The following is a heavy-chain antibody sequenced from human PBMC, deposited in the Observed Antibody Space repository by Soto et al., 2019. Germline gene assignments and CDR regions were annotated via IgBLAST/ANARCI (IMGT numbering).Heavy chain of an antibody. Sequence: SETMSLTCTVSGGSIIDYCWVWIRQPAGKGLEWIGRIFSSGSTNYNPSLKGRITMSLDTSKNQFSLKLNSATATDTAVYFCARDQGVVVTADNWFDPWGQGILVTVSS. V-gene: IGHV4-4*07. J-gene: IGHJ5*02. CDR2: IFSSGST. D-gene: IGHD2-21*02. CDR1: GGSIIDYC. CDR3: ARDQGVVVTADNWFDP.